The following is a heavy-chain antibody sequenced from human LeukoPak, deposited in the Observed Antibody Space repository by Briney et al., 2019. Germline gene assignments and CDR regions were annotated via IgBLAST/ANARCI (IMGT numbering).Heavy chain of an antibody. CDR3: ARTTEGYCRGRSCYSYYYYMDV. D-gene: IGHD2-15*01. CDR1: GFTFTSSA. CDR2: IVVGSGNT. Sequence: SVKVSCKASGFTFTSSAMQWVRQARGQRLEWIGWIVVGSGNTNYAQKFQERVTITRDMSTSTAYMELSSLRSEDTAVYYCARTTEGYCRGRSCYSYYYYMDVWGKGTTVTVSS. J-gene: IGHJ6*03. V-gene: IGHV1-58*02.